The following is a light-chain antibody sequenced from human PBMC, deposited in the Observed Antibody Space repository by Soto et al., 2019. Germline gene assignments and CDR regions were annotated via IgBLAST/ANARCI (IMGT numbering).Light chain of an antibody. J-gene: IGLJ3*02. CDR3: QSLGTGIQV. CDR2: INYDGTH. Sequence: QSVLTQSPSASGSLGASVKLTCTLSSDYSTYAIAWHQQQSEKGPRFLMKINYDGTHSKGDGFFDRFSGSSSGAERHLTISSLQSEDEDDYYCQSLGTGIQVFGGGTKLTVL. CDR1: SDYSTYA. V-gene: IGLV4-69*01.